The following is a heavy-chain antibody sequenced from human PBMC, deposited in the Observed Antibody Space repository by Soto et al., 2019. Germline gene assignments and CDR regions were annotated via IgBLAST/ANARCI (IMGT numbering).Heavy chain of an antibody. CDR1: GYTFTGYY. CDR2: INPNSGGT. Sequence: ASVKVSCKASGYTFTGYYMHWVRQAPGQGLEWMGWINPNSGGTNYAQKFQGRVTMTRDTSISTAYMELSRLRSDDTAVYYCARGRLEWLLLSFYSYYYYGMDVWGQGTTVTVSS. J-gene: IGHJ6*02. V-gene: IGHV1-2*02. CDR3: ARGRLEWLLLSFYSYYYYGMDV. D-gene: IGHD3-3*01.